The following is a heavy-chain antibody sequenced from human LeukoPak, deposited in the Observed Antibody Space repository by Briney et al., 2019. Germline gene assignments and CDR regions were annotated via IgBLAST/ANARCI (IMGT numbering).Heavy chain of an antibody. CDR3: LKDFGRNLGGPGY. CDR2: IGGDGGGGT. CDR1: GFTFSTYT. Sequence: PGGSLRLSCAASGFTFSTYTMAWVRQAPGGGPEWVSGIGGDGGGGTYYADSVRGRFAISRDNSKSMLYLQMNSLRVEDTAVYYCLKDFGRNLGGPGYWGRGTLVTVSP. V-gene: IGHV3-23*01. J-gene: IGHJ4*02. D-gene: IGHD3-10*01.